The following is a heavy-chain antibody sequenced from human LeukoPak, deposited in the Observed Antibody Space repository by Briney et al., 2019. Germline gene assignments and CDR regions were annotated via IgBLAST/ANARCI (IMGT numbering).Heavy chain of an antibody. D-gene: IGHD3-16*02. CDR3: TTAPNPPYRQVPFDY. J-gene: IGHJ4*02. CDR2: IKSKTDGGTT. CDR1: GFTFSNAC. Sequence: PGGSLRLSCAASGFTFSNACMSWVRQAPGKGLEWVGRIKSKTDGGTTDYAAPVKGRFTISRDDSKNTLYLQMNSLKTEDTAVYYCTTAPNPPYRQVPFDYWGQGTLVTVSS. V-gene: IGHV3-15*01.